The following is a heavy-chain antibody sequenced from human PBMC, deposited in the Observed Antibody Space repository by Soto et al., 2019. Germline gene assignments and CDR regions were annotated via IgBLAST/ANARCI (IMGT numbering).Heavy chain of an antibody. J-gene: IGHJ4*02. V-gene: IGHV3-30*03. CDR1: GFPFTTYG. Sequence: QVQLVESGGGVVQPGRSLRLSCAASGFPFTTYGMHWVREGPGKGLEWVAVISYDGSNKYYADSVKGRFIISRDNSKNTLYLQMNSLRPEDTALYYCVGGQYYFDYRGQGTLLTVSS. CDR3: VGGQYYFDY. CDR2: ISYDGSNK. D-gene: IGHD3-10*01.